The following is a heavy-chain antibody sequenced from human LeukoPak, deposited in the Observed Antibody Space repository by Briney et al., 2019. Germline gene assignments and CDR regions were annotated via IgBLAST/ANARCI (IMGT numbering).Heavy chain of an antibody. V-gene: IGHV4-39*01. CDR1: GDSISSSSYS. J-gene: IGHJ4*02. CDR2: IYYSGST. CDR3: ARHVLREHLDY. Sequence: PSETLSLTCSVSGDSISSSSYSWGWIRQPPGKGLEWIASIYYSGSTYYNPSLKSRVTISLDTSKNQFSLRLYSVTAADTAVYYGARHVLREHLDYWGQGTLATVSS. D-gene: IGHD1/OR15-1a*01.